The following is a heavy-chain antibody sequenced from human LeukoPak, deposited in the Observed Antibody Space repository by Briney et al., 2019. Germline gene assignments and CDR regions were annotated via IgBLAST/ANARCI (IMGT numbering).Heavy chain of an antibody. CDR1: GYTFTNYG. J-gene: IGHJ4*02. CDR3: ARSRGGYGYGYEED. Sequence: ASVKVSCKASGYTFTNYGISWVRQAPGQGLEWMGWISAYNGDTNYAQNLQGRVTMTTDTSTSTAYMELRSLRSDDTAVYYCARSRGGYGYGYEEDWGQGTLVTVSS. D-gene: IGHD5-18*01. V-gene: IGHV1-18*01. CDR2: ISAYNGDT.